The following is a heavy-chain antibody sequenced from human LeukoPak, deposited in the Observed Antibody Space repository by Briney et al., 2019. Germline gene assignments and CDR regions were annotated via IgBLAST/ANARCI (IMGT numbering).Heavy chain of an antibody. V-gene: IGHV4-31*01. CDR2: IYYSGST. CDR3: ARVNAAKYDAFDI. J-gene: IGHJ3*02. Sequence: SETLSLTCTVSGGSISSGGYYWSWIRQHPGKGLEWIGYIYYSGSTYYNPSLKSPVTISVDTSKNQFSLKLSSVTAADTAVYYCARVNAAKYDAFDIWGQGTMVTVSS. CDR1: GGSISSGGYY.